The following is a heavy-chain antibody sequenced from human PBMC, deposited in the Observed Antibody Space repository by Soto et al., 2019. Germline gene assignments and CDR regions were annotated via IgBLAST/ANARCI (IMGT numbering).Heavy chain of an antibody. CDR1: GCTISSYG. CDR2: ISGSGGST. D-gene: IGHD3-10*01. J-gene: IGHJ4*02. CDR3: AKDFGFGELLLAL. Sequence: EVQLLESGGGLVQPGGSQRLSCAASGCTISSYGMSWVRQAPGKGLEWVAAISGSGGSTYYADSVKGRFTISRDNSKSTLYLQMNSLRAEDTAVYYCAKDFGFGELLLALWGQGTLVTVSS. V-gene: IGHV3-23*01.